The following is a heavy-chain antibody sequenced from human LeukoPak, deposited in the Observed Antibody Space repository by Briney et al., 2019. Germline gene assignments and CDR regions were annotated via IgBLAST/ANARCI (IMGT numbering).Heavy chain of an antibody. CDR2: ISSSSSYI. Sequence: GGSLRLSCAASGFTFSSYSMNWVRQAPGKGLEWVSSISSSSSYIYYADSVKGRFTISRDNAKNSLYLQMNSLRAEDTAVYYCARDSCSGGSCEPLWGQGTLVTVS. CDR3: ARDSCSGGSCEPL. CDR1: GFTFSSYS. V-gene: IGHV3-21*01. D-gene: IGHD2-15*01. J-gene: IGHJ4*02.